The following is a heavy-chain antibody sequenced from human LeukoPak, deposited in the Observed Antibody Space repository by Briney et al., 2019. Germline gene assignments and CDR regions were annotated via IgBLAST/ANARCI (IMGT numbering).Heavy chain of an antibody. CDR1: GVSISSHY. CDR3: ASAGNPHYFDF. V-gene: IGHV4-59*11. Sequence: SETLSLTCTVSGVSISSHYWSWIRQSPGKGLQWIGNIYYTGITNYSPSLKSRVAISIDTSKNQFSLTLNSVTAADAAVYYCASAGNPHYFDFWGQGPLVTVSS. J-gene: IGHJ4*02. CDR2: IYYTGIT.